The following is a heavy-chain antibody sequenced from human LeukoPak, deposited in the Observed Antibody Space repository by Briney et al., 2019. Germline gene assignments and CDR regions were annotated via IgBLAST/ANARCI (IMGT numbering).Heavy chain of an antibody. CDR2: INHSGST. Sequence: SETLSLTCTVSGGSISSSSYYWGWIRQPPGKGLEWIGEINHSGSTNYNPSLKSRVTISVDTSKNQFSLKLSSVTAADTAVYYCASLARYCSSTSCLYNWFDPWGQGTLVTVSS. D-gene: IGHD2-2*01. CDR3: ASLARYCSSTSCLYNWFDP. J-gene: IGHJ5*02. CDR1: GGSISSSSYY. V-gene: IGHV4-39*07.